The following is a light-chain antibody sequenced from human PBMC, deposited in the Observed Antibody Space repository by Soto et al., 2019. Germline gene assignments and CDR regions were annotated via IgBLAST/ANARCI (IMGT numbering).Light chain of an antibody. Sequence: QSALTQPASVSGSPGQSITISCTGTSSDVGGYNYVSWYQQHPGKAPKLMIYDVSNRPSGVSNRFSGSKSGNTASLTISGLQAEDEADYYCSSYTSSSTPRYVFGTGTKVTLL. J-gene: IGLJ1*01. CDR1: SSDVGGYNY. V-gene: IGLV2-14*01. CDR3: SSYTSSSTPRYV. CDR2: DVS.